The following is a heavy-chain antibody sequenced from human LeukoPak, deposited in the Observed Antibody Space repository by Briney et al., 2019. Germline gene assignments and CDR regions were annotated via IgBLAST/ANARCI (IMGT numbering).Heavy chain of an antibody. CDR2: LYSGSDT. CDR1: GLTVSTNY. D-gene: IGHD3-10*01. Sequence: GGSLRLSCEASGLTVSTNYMNWVRQAPGKGLEWVSILYSGSDTYYADSVKGRFTISRDSSKNILSLQMNNLRAEDTAVYYCARVGDHFHWYLDLWGRGTLVTVSS. CDR3: ARVGDHFHWYLDL. J-gene: IGHJ2*01. V-gene: IGHV3-53*01.